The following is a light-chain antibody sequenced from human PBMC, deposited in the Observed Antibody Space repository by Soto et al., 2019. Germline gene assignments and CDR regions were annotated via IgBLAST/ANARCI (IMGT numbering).Light chain of an antibody. V-gene: IGKV1-33*01. CDR1: QDISNY. Sequence: DIQMTQSPSSLSASVGDRVTLTCQASQDISNYLNWYQHKPGKVPRLLISDVSTLQSGVPGRFRGSGSETEFTLTISRLEPEDFAVYYCQQYGTSVWTFGQGTKVDIK. CDR3: QQYGTSVWT. CDR2: DVS. J-gene: IGKJ1*01.